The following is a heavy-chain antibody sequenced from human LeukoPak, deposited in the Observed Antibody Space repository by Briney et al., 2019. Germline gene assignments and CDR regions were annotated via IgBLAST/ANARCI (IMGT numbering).Heavy chain of an antibody. Sequence: GGSLRLSCAASGFTFTDSYMSWIRQAPGKGPEWVSYITSSSTYTNYADSVKGRFIISRDNAKNSLFLQMGSLRAEDTAVYYCARVRGYSFGRPTGYFDYWGQGTLVTVSS. V-gene: IGHV3-11*05. J-gene: IGHJ4*02. CDR1: GFTFTDSY. D-gene: IGHD5-18*01. CDR3: ARVRGYSFGRPTGYFDY. CDR2: ITSSSTYT.